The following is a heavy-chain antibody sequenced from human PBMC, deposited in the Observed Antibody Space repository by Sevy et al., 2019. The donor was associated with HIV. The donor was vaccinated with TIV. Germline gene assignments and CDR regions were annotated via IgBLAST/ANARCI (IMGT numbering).Heavy chain of an antibody. D-gene: IGHD3-3*01. Sequence: GGSLRLSCAGSGFTFRSYAMSWVRQAPGKGLEWVAVIWYDGSRQKYADSVKGRFTISRDDSKSTLYLQMNALRLEDMAVYFCARGPDTQISLEYVLRSSEWMLRGKSFDYWGQGSLVTVSS. CDR3: ARGPDTQISLEYVLRSSEWMLRGKSFDY. J-gene: IGHJ4*02. CDR2: IWYDGSRQ. CDR1: GFTFRSYA. V-gene: IGHV3-30-3*01.